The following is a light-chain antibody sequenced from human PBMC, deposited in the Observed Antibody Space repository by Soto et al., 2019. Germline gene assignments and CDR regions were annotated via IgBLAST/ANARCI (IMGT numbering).Light chain of an antibody. CDR2: GAS. CDR1: QTVGSN. J-gene: IGKJ2*01. Sequence: EIVMTQSPATLSVSLGERATLSCRASQTVGSNLAWYQQKPGQAPRLLIYGASTRATGIPVRFSGSGSGTEFTLTISSLQSEDFAVYDWQQYNSWPPYTFGQGTKLEIK. V-gene: IGKV3-15*01. CDR3: QQYNSWPPYT.